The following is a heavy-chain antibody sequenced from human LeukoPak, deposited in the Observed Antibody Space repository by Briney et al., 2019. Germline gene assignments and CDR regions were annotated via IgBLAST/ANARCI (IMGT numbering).Heavy chain of an antibody. J-gene: IGHJ4*02. D-gene: IGHD2-2*01. CDR1: GFTFSSYA. CDR2: ISYDGSNK. CDR3: ARLSIVVVPAAIDY. V-gene: IGHV3-30-3*01. Sequence: PGGSLRLSCAASGFTFSSYAMHWVRQAPGKGLEWVAVISYDGSNKYYADSVKGRFTISRDNSKNTLYLQMNSLRAEDTAVYYCARLSIVVVPAAIDYWGQGTLVTVSS.